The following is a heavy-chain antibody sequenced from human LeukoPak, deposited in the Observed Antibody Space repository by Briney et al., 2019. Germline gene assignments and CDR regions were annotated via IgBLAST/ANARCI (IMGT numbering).Heavy chain of an antibody. V-gene: IGHV5-51*01. J-gene: IGHJ4*02. D-gene: IGHD6-13*01. CDR2: IYPSDSDT. CDR3: ARSVGSSFDYLDY. CDR1: GYTFTSYW. Sequence: GESLKISCKGSGYTFTSYWIGWVRQMPGKGLEWMGTIYPSDSDTTYSPSFQGQVTISADKSISTAYLQWSSLKASGTAMYYCARSVGSSFDYLDYWGQGTLVTVSS.